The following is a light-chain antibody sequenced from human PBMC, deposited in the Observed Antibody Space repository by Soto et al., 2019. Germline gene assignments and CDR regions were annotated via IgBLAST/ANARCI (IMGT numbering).Light chain of an antibody. V-gene: IGLV2-11*01. Sequence: QSALTQPRSVSGSPGQSVTISCTGTSSDVGGYNYVSWYQLHPGKAPELIIYDVSKRPSGVPDRFSGSKSGNTASLTISGLQAEDEAGYYCCSYAGIYPYVFGTGTKLTVL. CDR1: SSDVGGYNY. CDR2: DVS. J-gene: IGLJ1*01. CDR3: CSYAGIYPYV.